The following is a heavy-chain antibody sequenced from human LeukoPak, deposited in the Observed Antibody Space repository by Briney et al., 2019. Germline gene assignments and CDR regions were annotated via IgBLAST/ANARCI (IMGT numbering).Heavy chain of an antibody. CDR1: GFTFSTYW. J-gene: IGHJ3*02. Sequence: GGSLRLSCAASGFTFSTYWMHWVRQAPGKGLVWVSRINSDGSRTTYADSVKGRFTISRDNAKNTLYLQMSSLRTEDTAVYYCARPETQYSSGLDGFDIWGQETMVTVSS. CDR2: INSDGSRT. CDR3: ARPETQYSSGLDGFDI. V-gene: IGHV3-74*01. D-gene: IGHD6-19*01.